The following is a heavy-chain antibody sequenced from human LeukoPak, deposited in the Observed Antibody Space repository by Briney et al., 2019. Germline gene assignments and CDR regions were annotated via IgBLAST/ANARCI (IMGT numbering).Heavy chain of an antibody. J-gene: IGHJ3*02. CDR2: IYPGDSDT. D-gene: IGHD6-19*01. V-gene: IGHV5-51*01. Sequence: GESLKISCKGSGYSFTSYWIGWVRQMPGKGLEWMGIIYPGDSDTRYSPSFQGQVTISADKSVSTAYLQWSSLKASDTAMYYCARQRSPNALYSSGWHGDAFDIWGQGTMVTVSS. CDR3: ARQRSPNALYSSGWHGDAFDI. CDR1: GYSFTSYW.